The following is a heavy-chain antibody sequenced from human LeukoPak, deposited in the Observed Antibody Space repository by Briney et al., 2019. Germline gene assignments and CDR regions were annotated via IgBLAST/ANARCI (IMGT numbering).Heavy chain of an antibody. CDR1: GFTFTTYA. Sequence: GGSLRLSCAASGFTFTTYAMSWVRQAPGKGLEWVSAISNTGDSTYHADSVKGRFTISRDNSKNTLFLQMNSLRAEDMAVYYCARENWTDDSLIRAFDIWGQGTMVTVSS. D-gene: IGHD1-1*01. CDR2: ISNTGDST. V-gene: IGHV3-23*01. J-gene: IGHJ3*02. CDR3: ARENWTDDSLIRAFDI.